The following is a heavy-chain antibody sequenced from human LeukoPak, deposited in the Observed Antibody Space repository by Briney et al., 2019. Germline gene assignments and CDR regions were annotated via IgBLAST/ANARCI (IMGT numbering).Heavy chain of an antibody. D-gene: IGHD3-22*01. CDR2: IWYGGSNK. CDR3: ARDFLSDYYDSSGVFDY. V-gene: IGHV3-33*01. Sequence: GGSLRLSCAASGFTFSSYGMHWVRQAPGKGLEWVAVIWYGGSNKYYADSVKGRFTISRDNSKNTLYLQMNSLRAEDTAVYYCARDFLSDYYDSSGVFDYWGQGTLVTVSS. CDR1: GFTFSSYG. J-gene: IGHJ4*02.